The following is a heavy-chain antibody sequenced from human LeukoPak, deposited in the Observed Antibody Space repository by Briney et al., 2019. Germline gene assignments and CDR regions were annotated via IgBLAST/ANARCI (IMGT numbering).Heavy chain of an antibody. CDR2: ISGSGGST. V-gene: IGHV3-23*01. J-gene: IGHJ4*02. D-gene: IGHD5-24*01. CDR1: GFTFSSYA. CDR3: ARAGGDGYNPMWDY. Sequence: PGGSLRPSCAASGFTFSSYAMSWVRQAPGKGLEWVSAISGSGGSTYYADSVKGRFTISRDNAKNSLYLQMNSLRDEDTAVYYCARAGGDGYNPMWDYWGQGTLVTVSS.